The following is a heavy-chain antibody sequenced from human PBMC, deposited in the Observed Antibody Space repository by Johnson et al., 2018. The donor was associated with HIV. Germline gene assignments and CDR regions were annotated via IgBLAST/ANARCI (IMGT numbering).Heavy chain of an antibody. Sequence: VQLVESGGGLVQPGGSLRLSCAASGFTFSSYDMHWVRQATGKGLEWVSAIGTAGDTSYPGSVKGRFTISRDSSNNTLYLQMNSLRAEDTAVYYCASPYSYGLDDAFDIWGQGTMVTVSS. D-gene: IGHD5-18*01. V-gene: IGHV3-13*01. CDR2: IGTAGDT. J-gene: IGHJ3*02. CDR1: GFTFSSYD. CDR3: ASPYSYGLDDAFDI.